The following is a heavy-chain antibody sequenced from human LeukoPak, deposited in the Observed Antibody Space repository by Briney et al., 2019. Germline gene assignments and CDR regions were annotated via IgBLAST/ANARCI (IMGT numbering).Heavy chain of an antibody. V-gene: IGHV3-74*01. CDR3: ARPSGSYYYDAFDI. CDR2: INSDGSST. J-gene: IGHJ3*02. CDR1: GFTFSGYW. Sequence: GGSLRLSCVASGFTFSGYWIHWVRQAPGKGLVWVSRINSDGSSTSYADSVKGRFTISRDNAKNTLYLQMNSLRAEDTAVYCCARPSGSYYYDAFDIWGHGTMVTVSS. D-gene: IGHD1-26*01.